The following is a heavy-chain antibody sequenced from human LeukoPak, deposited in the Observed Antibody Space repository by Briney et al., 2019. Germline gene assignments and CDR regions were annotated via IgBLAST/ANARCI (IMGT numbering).Heavy chain of an antibody. V-gene: IGHV1-2*02. CDR3: ARDGSSSSEFDY. CDR1: GYTFTGYY. D-gene: IGHD6-6*01. Sequence: ASVKVSCTASGYTFTGYYMHWVRQAPGQGLEWMGWINPNSGGTNYAQKFQGRVTMTRDTSISTAYMELSRLRSDDTAVYYCARDGSSSSEFDYWGQGTLVTVSS. CDR2: INPNSGGT. J-gene: IGHJ4*02.